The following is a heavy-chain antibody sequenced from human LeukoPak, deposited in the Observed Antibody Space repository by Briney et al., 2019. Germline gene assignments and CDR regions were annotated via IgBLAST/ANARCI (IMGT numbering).Heavy chain of an antibody. Sequence: PSETLSLTCAVYGGSFSGYYWSWIRQPPGKGLEWIGNINHSGSTNYNASLKSRVTISVDTSKNQFSLRLSSVTAADPAVYYCAPRGDIEHSYGYGKWFDPWGQGTRVTVSS. CDR3: APRGDIEHSYGYGKWFDP. V-gene: IGHV4-34*01. J-gene: IGHJ5*02. CDR1: GGSFSGYY. CDR2: INHSGST. D-gene: IGHD5-18*01.